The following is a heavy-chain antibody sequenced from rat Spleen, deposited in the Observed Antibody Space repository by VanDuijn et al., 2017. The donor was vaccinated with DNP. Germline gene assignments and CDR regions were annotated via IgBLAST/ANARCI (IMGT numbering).Heavy chain of an antibody. CDR1: GFTFSNYW. Sequence: EVRLVESGGDLVQPGRSLKLSCVASGFTFSNYWMTWIRQVPGKGLEWIASITSSGGSTYYPDSVKGRFTISRDNAKNTLYLQMNSLRSEDTATYYCGRDNYVTSGAMDAWGQGTSVTVSS. D-gene: IGHD1-11*01. V-gene: IGHV5-31*01. CDR3: GRDNYVTSGAMDA. CDR2: ITSSGGST. J-gene: IGHJ4*01.